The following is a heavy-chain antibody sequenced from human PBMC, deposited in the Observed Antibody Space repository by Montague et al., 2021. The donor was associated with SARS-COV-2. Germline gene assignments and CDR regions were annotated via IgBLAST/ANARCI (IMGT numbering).Heavy chain of an antibody. D-gene: IGHD3-10*01. CDR3: ARYRFDFGAGRKGTIDF. Sequence: SETLSLTCSVSGDSITNHYWSWIRQPAGKGLEWIGRMHFTGKTNFSPFFSSRLTMSADTSKNQFSLKLTSVTAADTAIYFCARYRFDFGAGRKGTIDFWGQGTLVTVSS. J-gene: IGHJ4*02. CDR2: MHFTGKT. CDR1: GDSITNHY. V-gene: IGHV4-4*07.